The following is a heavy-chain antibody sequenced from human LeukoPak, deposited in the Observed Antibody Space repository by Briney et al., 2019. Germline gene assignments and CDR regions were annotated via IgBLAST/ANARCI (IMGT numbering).Heavy chain of an antibody. D-gene: IGHD5-18*01. Sequence: PGGSLRLSCAASGFTFSSYWMSWVRQAPGKGLEWVANIKQDGSEKYYVDSVKGRFTISRDNAENSLYLQMNSLRAEDTAVYYCARGLDNYGYKFDYWGQGTLVTVSS. V-gene: IGHV3-7*01. CDR2: IKQDGSEK. J-gene: IGHJ4*02. CDR1: GFTFSSYW. CDR3: ARGLDNYGYKFDY.